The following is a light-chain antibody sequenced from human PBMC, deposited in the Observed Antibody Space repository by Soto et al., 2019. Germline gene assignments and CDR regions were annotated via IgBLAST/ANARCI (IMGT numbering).Light chain of an antibody. J-gene: IGLJ2*01. V-gene: IGLV4-69*01. CDR3: QTWGTGIVV. Sequence: QPVLTQSRSASTSLGPSVKLTCTLSSGQSSYAIAWHQQQPEKGPRYLMKLNSDGSHSKGDGIPDRFSGSSSGAERYLTISSLQSDDEADYYCQTWGTGIVVFGGGTKLTVL. CDR1: SGQSSYA. CDR2: LNSDGSH.